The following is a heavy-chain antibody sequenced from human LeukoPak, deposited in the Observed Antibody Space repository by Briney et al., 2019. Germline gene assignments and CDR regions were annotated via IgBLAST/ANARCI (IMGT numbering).Heavy chain of an antibody. J-gene: IGHJ3*01. CDR1: GFTFSSYA. Sequence: HPGGSLRLSCAASGFTFSSYAMSWVRQAPGKGLEWVSSIISGGSTYYADSVKGHFTISRDNSKNTLYLQMNSLRAEDTAVYYCAKDSFSYNGIFDALDVWGQGTMVTVSS. D-gene: IGHD2-8*01. CDR3: AKDSFSYNGIFDALDV. V-gene: IGHV3-23*01. CDR2: IISGGST.